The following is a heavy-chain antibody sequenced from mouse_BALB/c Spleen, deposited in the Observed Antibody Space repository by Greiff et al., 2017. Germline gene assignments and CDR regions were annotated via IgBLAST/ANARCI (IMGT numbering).Heavy chain of an antibody. Sequence: EVQLVESGGDLVKPGGSLKLSCAASGFTFSSYGMSWVRQTPDKRLEWVATISSGGSYTYYPDSVKGRFTISRDNAKNTLYLQMSSLKSEDTAMYYCARREITYYFDYWGQGTTLTVSS. CDR3: ARREITYYFDY. D-gene: IGHD2-4*01. CDR1: GFTFSSYG. J-gene: IGHJ2*01. V-gene: IGHV5-6*01. CDR2: ISSGGSYT.